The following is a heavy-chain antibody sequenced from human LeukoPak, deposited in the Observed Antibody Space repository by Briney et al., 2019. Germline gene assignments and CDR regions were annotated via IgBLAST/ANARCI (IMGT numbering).Heavy chain of an antibody. CDR1: GFTFSSYG. CDR3: AKDRLGCSSTSCYTDYYYMDV. CDR2: ISYDGSNK. J-gene: IGHJ6*03. V-gene: IGHV3-30*18. D-gene: IGHD2-2*02. Sequence: GSLRLSCAASGFTFSSYGMHWVRQAPGKGLEWVAVISYDGSNKYYADSVKGRFTISRDNSKNTLYLQMNSLRAEDTAVYYCAKDRLGCSSTSCYTDYYYMDVWGKGTTVTVSS.